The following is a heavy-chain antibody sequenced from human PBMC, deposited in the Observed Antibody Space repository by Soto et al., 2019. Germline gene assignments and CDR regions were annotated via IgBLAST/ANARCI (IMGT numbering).Heavy chain of an antibody. J-gene: IGHJ4*02. D-gene: IGHD1-26*01. CDR3: ARDRGMSLDY. V-gene: IGHV3-33*01. Sequence: QVQLVESGGGVVQPGRSLRLSCAASGFTFSSYGMHWVRQAPGKGLVWVAVIWYDGSNKYYADSVKGRFTISRDNSKNTLYLQMNSLRAEDTAVSYCARDRGMSLDYWGQGTLVTVSS. CDR2: IWYDGSNK. CDR1: GFTFSSYG.